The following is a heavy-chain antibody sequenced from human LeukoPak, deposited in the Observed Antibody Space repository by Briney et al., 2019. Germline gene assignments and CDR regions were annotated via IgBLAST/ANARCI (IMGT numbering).Heavy chain of an antibody. D-gene: IGHD4-23*01. Sequence: PSETLSLTCTVSGGSISSYYWSWIRQPPGKGLEWIGYIFYSGSTNYNPSLKSRVTISVDTSNDQFSPKLTSVTAADTAVYYCARNYFGGNSWFDYWGQGTLVTVSS. CDR2: IFYSGST. J-gene: IGHJ4*02. CDR1: GGSISSYY. CDR3: ARNYFGGNSWFDY. V-gene: IGHV4-59*01.